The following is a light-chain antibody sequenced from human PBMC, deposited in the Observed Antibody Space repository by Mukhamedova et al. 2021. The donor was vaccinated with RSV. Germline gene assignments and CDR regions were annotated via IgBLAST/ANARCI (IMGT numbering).Light chain of an antibody. CDR1: SSDVGGYNY. J-gene: IGLJ2*01. V-gene: IGLV2-8*01. Sequence: GTSSDVGGYNYVSWYQQHPGKAPKLMIYEVSKRPSGVPDRFSGSKSGNTASLTVSGLQAEDEADYYCSSYAGRNNPLVVFGGGTK. CDR2: EVS. CDR3: SSYAGRNNPLVV.